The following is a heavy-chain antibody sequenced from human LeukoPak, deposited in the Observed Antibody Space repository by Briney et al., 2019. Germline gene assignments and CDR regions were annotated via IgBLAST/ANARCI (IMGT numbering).Heavy chain of an antibody. CDR1: GGSISSSNW. V-gene: IGHV4-4*02. CDR3: ARLRSGSYFGAFDI. Sequence: SETLSLTCAVSGGSISSSNWWSWVRRPPGKGLEWIGEIYHSGSTNYNPSLKSRVTISVDKSKNQFSLKLSSVTAADTAVYYCARLRSGSYFGAFDIWGQGTMVTVSS. CDR2: IYHSGST. J-gene: IGHJ3*02. D-gene: IGHD1-26*01.